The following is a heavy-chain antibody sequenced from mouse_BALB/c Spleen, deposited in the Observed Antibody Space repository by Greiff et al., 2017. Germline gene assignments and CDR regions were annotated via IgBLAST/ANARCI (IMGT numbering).Heavy chain of an antibody. D-gene: IGHD1-1*01. Sequence: EVHLVESGGGLVKPGGSLKLSCAASGFTFSDYYMYWVRQTPEKRLEWVATISDGGSYTYYPDSVKGRFTISRDNAKNNLYLQMSSLKSEDTAMYYCARDGYYYGSRRWYFDVWGAGTTVTVSS. CDR1: GFTFSDYY. CDR3: ARDGYYYGSRRWYFDV. J-gene: IGHJ1*01. V-gene: IGHV5-4*02. CDR2: ISDGGSYT.